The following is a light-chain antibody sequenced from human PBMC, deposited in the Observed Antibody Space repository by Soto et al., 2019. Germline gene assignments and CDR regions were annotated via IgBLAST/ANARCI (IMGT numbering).Light chain of an antibody. V-gene: IGLV2-23*01. CDR1: SSDVGPYNL. Sequence: QAVVTQPASVSGSPGQSITISCTGTSSDVGPYNLVSWYQHHPGKVPQLIIYETTKRPSGVSNRFSGSKSGNTASLTISGLQAEDEAHYHCSSYTGDYTLMFAGGTQLTVL. J-gene: IGLJ7*01. CDR2: ETT. CDR3: SSYTGDYTLM.